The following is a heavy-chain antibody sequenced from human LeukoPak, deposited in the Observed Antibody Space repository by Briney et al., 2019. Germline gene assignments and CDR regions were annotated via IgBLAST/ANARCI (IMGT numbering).Heavy chain of an antibody. Sequence: GGSLPLSCAASGFTFSSYAMSWVRQAPAKGLAWVSTISGSGGSTYYADSVKGRFTISRDNSKNTLYLQMNSLRAEDTAVYYCAKLWDSGTYFYFDYWGQGTLVTVSS. CDR2: ISGSGGST. J-gene: IGHJ4*02. V-gene: IGHV3-23*01. CDR3: AKLWDSGTYFYFDY. CDR1: GFTFSSYA. D-gene: IGHD1-26*01.